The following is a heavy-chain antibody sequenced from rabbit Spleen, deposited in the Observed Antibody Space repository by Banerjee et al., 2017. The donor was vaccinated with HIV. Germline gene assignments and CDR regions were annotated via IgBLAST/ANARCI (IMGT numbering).Heavy chain of an antibody. Sequence: QQQLEESGGGLVKPGGTLTLTCTVSGFSFSSNDYMCWVRQAPGKGLEWISCITGSSSDFTYSATWAKGRFTISKTSSTTVTLQMTSLTVADTATYFCARDTGSSFSSYGMDLWGQGTLVTVS. V-gene: IGHV1S45*01. CDR1: GFSFSSNDY. CDR2: ITGSSSDFT. D-gene: IGHD8-1*01. CDR3: ARDTGSSFSSYGMDL. J-gene: IGHJ6*01.